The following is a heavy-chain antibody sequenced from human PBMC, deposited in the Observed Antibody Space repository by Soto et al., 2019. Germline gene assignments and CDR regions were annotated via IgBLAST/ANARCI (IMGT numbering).Heavy chain of an antibody. CDR2: INAGNGNT. J-gene: IGHJ4*02. CDR3: ARGSEPAYSSWYVNGDY. CDR1: GYTFTSYA. V-gene: IGHV1-3*01. Sequence: QVQHVQSGAEVKKPGASVKVSCKASGYTFTSYAIHWVRQAPGQRPEWMGWINAGNGNTKYSQKFQGRVTITRDASATTAYMEVSSLRFEDTAVYYCARGSEPAYSSWYVNGDYWGQGTLVTVSS. D-gene: IGHD6-13*01.